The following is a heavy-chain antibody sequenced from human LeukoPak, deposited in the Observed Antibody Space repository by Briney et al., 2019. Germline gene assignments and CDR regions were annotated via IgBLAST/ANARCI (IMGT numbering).Heavy chain of an antibody. CDR2: IIPIFGTA. D-gene: IGHD2-15*01. CDR1: GGTFSSYA. Sequence: ASVKVSCKASGGTFSSYAISWVRQAPGQGLEWMGGIIPIFGTANYAQKFQGRVTITTDESTSTAYMELSSLRSEDTAVYYCARDRCSGGSCYKDYWGQGTLVTVSS. V-gene: IGHV1-69*05. CDR3: ARDRCSGGSCYKDY. J-gene: IGHJ4*02.